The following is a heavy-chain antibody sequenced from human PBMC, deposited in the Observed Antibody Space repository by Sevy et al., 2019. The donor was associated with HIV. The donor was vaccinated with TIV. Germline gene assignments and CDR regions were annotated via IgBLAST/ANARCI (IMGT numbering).Heavy chain of an antibody. CDR1: GFTFSSYA. CDR2: ISYDGSNK. CDR3: ARDQWGNSGSYLGGEAFDI. D-gene: IGHD1-26*01. V-gene: IGHV3-30*04. Sequence: GGSLRLSCAASGFTFSSYAMHWVRQAPGKGLEWVAIISYDGSNKYYADSVKGRFTISRDNSKNTLYLQMNSLRVEDTAVYYCARDQWGNSGSYLGGEAFDIWGQGTMVTVSS. J-gene: IGHJ3*02.